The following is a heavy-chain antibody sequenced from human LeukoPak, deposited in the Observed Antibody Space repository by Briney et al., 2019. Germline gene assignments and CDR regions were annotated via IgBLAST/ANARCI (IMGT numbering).Heavy chain of an antibody. J-gene: IGHJ4*02. D-gene: IGHD5-24*01. CDR3: ARRGPVRRDGCNLDY. V-gene: IGHV4-34*01. Sequence: SETLSLTCAVYGGSFSGYYWSWIRQPPGKGLEWIGEINHSGSTNYNPSPKSRVTISVDTSKNQFSLKLSSVTAADTAVYYCARRGPVRRDGCNLDYWGQGTLVTVSS. CDR2: INHSGST. CDR1: GGSFSGYY.